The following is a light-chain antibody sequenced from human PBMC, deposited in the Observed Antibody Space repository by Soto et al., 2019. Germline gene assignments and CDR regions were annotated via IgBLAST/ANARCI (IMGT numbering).Light chain of an antibody. Sequence: QSVLTQPRSVSGSPGQSVTISCTGTSSDVGGYNYVSWYQQHPGKAPKFMIYDVSKRPSGVPDRFSGSKSGNTASLTISGLPAEDEADYYCCSYAGSYPLVFGGGTKLTVL. CDR3: CSYAGSYPLV. V-gene: IGLV2-11*01. J-gene: IGLJ2*01. CDR2: DVS. CDR1: SSDVGGYNY.